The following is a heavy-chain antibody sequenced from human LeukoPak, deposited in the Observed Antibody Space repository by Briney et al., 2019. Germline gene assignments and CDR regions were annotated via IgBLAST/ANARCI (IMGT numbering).Heavy chain of an antibody. CDR1: GFTFSSDA. CDR3: AKGIQNCSSTTCYGEDY. Sequence: GGSLRLSCAASGFTFSSDAMIWVRQAPGKGLEWVSSISGTGGRTYDADSVKGRFTISRDNSKNTLNLLMNSLRAEDTAVYYCAKGIQNCSSTTCYGEDYWGQGTLVTVSS. V-gene: IGHV3-23*01. D-gene: IGHD2-2*01. J-gene: IGHJ4*02. CDR2: ISGTGGRT.